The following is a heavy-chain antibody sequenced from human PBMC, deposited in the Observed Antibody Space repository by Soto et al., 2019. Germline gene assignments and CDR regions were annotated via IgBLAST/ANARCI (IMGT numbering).Heavy chain of an antibody. J-gene: IGHJ4*02. Sequence: GGSLRLSCAASGFTFSSYAMSWVRQAPGKGLEWVSAISGSGGSTYYADSVKGRFTISRDNSKNTLYLQMNSLRAEDTAVFYCAKDRTAGYSYGYVDYWGPGILVTVSS. V-gene: IGHV3-23*01. D-gene: IGHD5-18*01. CDR3: AKDRTAGYSYGYVDY. CDR1: GFTFSSYA. CDR2: ISGSGGST.